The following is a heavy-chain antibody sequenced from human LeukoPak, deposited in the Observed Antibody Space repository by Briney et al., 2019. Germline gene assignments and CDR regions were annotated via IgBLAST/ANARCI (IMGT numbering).Heavy chain of an antibody. CDR2: IRSKANDHAT. CDR1: GFTFSGSA. D-gene: IGHD4-17*01. J-gene: IGHJ4*02. CDR3: TRRLTTTVNDY. Sequence: GGSLRLSCAASGFTFSGSAMHWVRQSPGKGLEWVGRIRSKANDHATAYAASVRGRFTISRDDSKNTAYLQMNSLKTEDTAVYYCTRRLTTTVNDYWGQGTLVTVSS. V-gene: IGHV3-73*01.